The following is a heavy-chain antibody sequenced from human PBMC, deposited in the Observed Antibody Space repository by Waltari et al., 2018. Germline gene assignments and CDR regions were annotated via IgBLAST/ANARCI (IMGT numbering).Heavy chain of an antibody. CDR3: ARGPY. V-gene: IGHV3-7*04. CDR2: IKEDGSER. J-gene: IGHJ6*02. CDR1: GFTFSSTW. Sequence: EVRLVESGGGLVQRGGSRRLSCAASGFTFSSTWMSWVRQAPGKGLEWVASIKEDGSERYYVDSAKGRSTISRDNAKTSLFLQMNSLRVEDTAVYYCARGPYWGQGTTVTVSS. D-gene: IGHD2-21*01.